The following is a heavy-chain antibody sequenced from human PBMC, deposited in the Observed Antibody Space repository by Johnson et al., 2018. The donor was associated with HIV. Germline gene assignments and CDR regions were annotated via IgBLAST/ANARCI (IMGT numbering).Heavy chain of an antibody. CDR3: ASSSPYSGSYGDAFDI. CDR1: GFTFSSYA. D-gene: IGHD1-26*01. J-gene: IGHJ3*02. Sequence: QMQLVESGGGVVQPGRSLRLSCAASGFTFSSYAMHWVRQAPGKGLECVAVISYDGSNKYYADSVKGRFTISRDNSKNTLYLQMNSLRAEDTAVYYCASSSPYSGSYGDAFDIWGQGTMVTVSS. CDR2: ISYDGSNK. V-gene: IGHV3-30-3*01.